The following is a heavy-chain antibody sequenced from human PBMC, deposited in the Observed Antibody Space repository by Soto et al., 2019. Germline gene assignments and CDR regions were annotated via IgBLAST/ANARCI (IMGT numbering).Heavy chain of an antibody. D-gene: IGHD3-3*01. CDR3: ARDTAYDFWSGNIDYYFDY. CDR1: GFTFSSYS. V-gene: IGHV3-48*02. Sequence: GGSLGLSCAASGFTFSSYSMNWVRQAPGKGLEWVSYISSSSSTIYYADSVKGRFTISRDNAKNSLYLQMNSLRDEDTAVYYCARDTAYDFWSGNIDYYFDYWGQGTLVTVSS. J-gene: IGHJ4*02. CDR2: ISSSSSTI.